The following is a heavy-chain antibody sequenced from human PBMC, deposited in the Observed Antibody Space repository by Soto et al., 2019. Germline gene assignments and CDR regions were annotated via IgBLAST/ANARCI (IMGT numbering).Heavy chain of an antibody. CDR3: ARALYYDFRYYYGMDV. D-gene: IGHD3-3*01. Sequence: PSETLSLTCTVSGGSISSYYWSWIRQPPGKGLEWIGYIYYSGSTNYNPSLKSRVTISVDTSKNQFSLKLSSVTAADTAVYYCARALYYDFRYYYGMDVWGQGTTVTVSS. V-gene: IGHV4-59*01. CDR1: GGSISSYY. J-gene: IGHJ6*02. CDR2: IYYSGST.